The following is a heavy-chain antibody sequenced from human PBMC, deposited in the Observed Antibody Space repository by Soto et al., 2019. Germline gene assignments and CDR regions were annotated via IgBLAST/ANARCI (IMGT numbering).Heavy chain of an antibody. J-gene: IGHJ5*02. CDR3: ARDLGAGPGYCSSTSCPPGWFDP. D-gene: IGHD2-2*01. Sequence: ASVKVSCKASGYTFTGYYMHWVRQAPGQGLEWMGWINPNSGGTNYAQKFQGWVTMTRDTSISTAYMELSRLRSDDTAVYYCARDLGAGPGYCSSTSCPPGWFDPWGQGTLVTVSS. CDR1: GYTFTGYY. CDR2: INPNSGGT. V-gene: IGHV1-2*04.